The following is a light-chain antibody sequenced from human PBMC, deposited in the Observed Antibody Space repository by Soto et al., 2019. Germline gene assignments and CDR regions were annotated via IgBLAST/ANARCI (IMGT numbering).Light chain of an antibody. CDR3: QQYDSYPLT. J-gene: IGKJ4*01. V-gene: IGKV1-5*03. CDR1: QSVSSW. Sequence: DIQMTQALSTLSTSVGDRVTITCRASQSVSSWLAWYQQRPGNAPNLLIYKASSLESGVPSRFSGSGSGTEFTLTVSSLQPDDFATYYCQQYDSYPLTFGGGTKVDIK. CDR2: KAS.